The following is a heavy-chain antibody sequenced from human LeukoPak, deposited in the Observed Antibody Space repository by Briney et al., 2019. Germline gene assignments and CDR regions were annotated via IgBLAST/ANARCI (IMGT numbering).Heavy chain of an antibody. CDR2: IIPIFGTA. V-gene: IGHV1-69*13. Sequence: SVKVSCKASGGTFSSYAISWVRQAPGQGLEWMGGIIPIFGTANYAQKFQGRVTITADESTSTAYMELSSLRSEDTAVYYCARAASNYEEYYYYGMDVWSQGTTVTVSS. J-gene: IGHJ6*02. CDR3: ARAASNYEEYYYYGMDV. D-gene: IGHD4-11*01. CDR1: GGTFSSYA.